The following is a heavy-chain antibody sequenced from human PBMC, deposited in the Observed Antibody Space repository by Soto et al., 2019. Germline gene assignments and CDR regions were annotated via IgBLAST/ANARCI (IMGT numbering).Heavy chain of an antibody. CDR1: GFTFSSYA. CDR2: ISGSGGST. D-gene: IGHD3-3*01. J-gene: IGHJ4*02. V-gene: IGHV3-23*01. CDR3: ANGITIFGVVIILDRLDY. Sequence: EVQLLESGGGLIQPGGSLRLSCAASGFTFSSYAMSWVRQAPGKGLEWVSAISGSGGSTYYADSVKGRFTISRDNSKNTLYLQMNSLRAEDTAVYYCANGITIFGVVIILDRLDYWGQGTLVTVSS.